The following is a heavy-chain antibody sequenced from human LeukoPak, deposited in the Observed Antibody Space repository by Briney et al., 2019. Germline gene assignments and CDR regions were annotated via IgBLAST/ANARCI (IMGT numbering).Heavy chain of an antibody. CDR1: GFTFDDYA. CDR3: AKVYVGSWYAYDH. V-gene: IGHV3-43*02. Sequence: GGSLRFSCTASGFTFDDYAMHWVRQAPAKGLEWVSLISGDGGTTDYADSVKGRFTISRDNRRNSLYLHMNSLRTEDTALYFCAKVYVGSWYAYDHWGQGTLVTVSS. D-gene: IGHD6-13*01. J-gene: IGHJ4*02. CDR2: ISGDGGTT.